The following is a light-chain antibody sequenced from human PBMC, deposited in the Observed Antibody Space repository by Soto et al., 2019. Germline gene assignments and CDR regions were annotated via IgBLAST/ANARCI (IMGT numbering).Light chain of an antibody. Sequence: QSALTQPASVSGSPGQSITISCTGTSSDVGGYNYVSWYQQHPGKAPKLMIYEVSNRPSGVSNRFSGSKSGNTASLTISGLHTHDHANYYSTSYTTSSTPCVFGTGTKLTVL. CDR3: TSYTTSSTPCV. J-gene: IGLJ1*01. V-gene: IGLV2-14*01. CDR1: SSDVGGYNY. CDR2: EVS.